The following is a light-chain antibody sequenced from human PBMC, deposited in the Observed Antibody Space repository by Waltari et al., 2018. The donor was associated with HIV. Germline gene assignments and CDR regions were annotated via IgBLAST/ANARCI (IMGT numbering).Light chain of an antibody. V-gene: IGKV1-39*01. CDR1: RPLSTY. Sequence: DIKMTQSPSSLSASVGDSVTITCRASRPLSTYLNWYQRTPGSAPKVLIAGASSLKSGVPKRFSGSGSGTFFTLAIDGLQSEDFAIYYCQQSFLTPYTFGQGTKLELK. CDR3: QQSFLTPYT. CDR2: GAS. J-gene: IGKJ2*01.